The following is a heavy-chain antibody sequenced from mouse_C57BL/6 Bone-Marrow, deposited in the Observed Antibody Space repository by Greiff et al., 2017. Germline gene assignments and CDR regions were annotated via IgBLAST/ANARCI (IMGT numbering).Heavy chain of an antibody. V-gene: IGHV14-4*01. CDR2: IDPENGDT. Sequence: VQLQQSGAELVRPGASVKLSCTASGFNIKDDYMHWVKQRPEQGLEWIGWIDPENGDTEYASKFQGKATITADTSSNTAYLQLSSLTSEDTAVYYCTYSLTWFAYWGQGTLVTVSA. D-gene: IGHD2-12*01. J-gene: IGHJ3*01. CDR1: GFNIKDDY. CDR3: TYSLTWFAY.